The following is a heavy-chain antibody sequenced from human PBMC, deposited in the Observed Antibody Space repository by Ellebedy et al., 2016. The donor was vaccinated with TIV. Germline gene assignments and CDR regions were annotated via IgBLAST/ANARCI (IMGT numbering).Heavy chain of an antibody. V-gene: IGHV4-39*01. CDR3: ARPCRSGWYPFDY. J-gene: IGHJ4*02. Sequence: SETLSLTCTVSGDSISSGSYYWGWIRQPPGKGLEWIGSIYYDGSTYYNPSLKSRVTISVDTSKNQFSLKLSSVTATDTAVYYCARPCRSGWYPFDYWGQGTLVTVSS. CDR1: GDSISSGSYY. D-gene: IGHD6-19*01. CDR2: IYYDGST.